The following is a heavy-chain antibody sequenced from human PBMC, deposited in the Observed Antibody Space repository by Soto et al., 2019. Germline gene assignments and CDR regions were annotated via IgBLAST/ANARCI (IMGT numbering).Heavy chain of an antibody. Sequence: GGSLRLSCAASGFTFSTYAMHWVRQAPGKGPEWVASISSDGSNKFYADSVQGRFSISRDNSRSTLYLDMNSLRAEDTAVYFCAKKPTLSKVPSYFDYWGQGTLVTVSS. CDR3: AKKPTLSKVPSYFDY. CDR2: ISSDGSNK. V-gene: IGHV3-30-3*01. J-gene: IGHJ4*02. D-gene: IGHD2-2*01. CDR1: GFTFSTYA.